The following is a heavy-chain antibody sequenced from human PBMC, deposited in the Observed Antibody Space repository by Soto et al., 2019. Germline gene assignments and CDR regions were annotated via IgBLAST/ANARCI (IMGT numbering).Heavy chain of an antibody. CDR1: GFTFSSYA. Sequence: EVQLLESGGGLVQPGGSLRLSCAASGFTFSSYAMSWVRQAPGKGLEWVSAISGSGGSTYYADSVKGRFTISMDNSKNTLYLQMNSRRAEDTAVYYCAKVPIVVVPPRLFDYWGQGTLVTVSS. CDR3: AKVPIVVVPPRLFDY. V-gene: IGHV3-23*01. D-gene: IGHD3-22*01. J-gene: IGHJ4*02. CDR2: ISGSGGST.